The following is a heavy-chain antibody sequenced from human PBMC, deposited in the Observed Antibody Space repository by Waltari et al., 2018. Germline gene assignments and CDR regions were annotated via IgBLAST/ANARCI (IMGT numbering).Heavy chain of an antibody. J-gene: IGHJ6*03. Sequence: QVQLQQWGAGLLKPSETLSLTCAVYGGYFSGYYWSWIRQPPGKGLEWIGEINHSGSTNYNPSLKSRVTISVDTSKNQFSLKLSSVTAADTAVYYCARGGSGYAMRYYYMDVWGKGTTVTVSS. CDR1: GGYFSGYY. CDR3: ARGGSGYAMRYYYMDV. D-gene: IGHD5-12*01. V-gene: IGHV4-34*01. CDR2: INHSGST.